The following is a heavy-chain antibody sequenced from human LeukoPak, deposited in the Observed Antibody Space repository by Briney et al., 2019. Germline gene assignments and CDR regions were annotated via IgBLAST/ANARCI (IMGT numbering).Heavy chain of an antibody. J-gene: IGHJ5*02. CDR2: IYYSGST. CDR3: ARRVEMATIIAWFDP. CDR1: GGSISSYY. Sequence: PSETLSLTCTVSGGSISSYYWSWIRQPPGKGLEWIGYIYYSGSTNYNPSLKSRVTISVDTSKNQFSLKLSSVTAADTAVYYCARRVEMATIIAWFDPWGQGTLVTVSS. D-gene: IGHD5-24*01. V-gene: IGHV4-59*08.